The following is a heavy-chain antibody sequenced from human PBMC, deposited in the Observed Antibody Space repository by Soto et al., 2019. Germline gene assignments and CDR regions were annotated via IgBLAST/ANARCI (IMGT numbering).Heavy chain of an antibody. Sequence: ASVKVSCKASGGTFSSYAISWVRQAPGQGLEWMGGIIPIFGTANYAQKFQGRVTITADESTSTAYVELSSLRSEDTAVYYCARLGGLAEGYYYGMDVWGQGTTVTVSS. J-gene: IGHJ6*02. D-gene: IGHD3-9*01. CDR3: ARLGGLAEGYYYGMDV. CDR1: GGTFSSYA. CDR2: IIPIFGTA. V-gene: IGHV1-69*13.